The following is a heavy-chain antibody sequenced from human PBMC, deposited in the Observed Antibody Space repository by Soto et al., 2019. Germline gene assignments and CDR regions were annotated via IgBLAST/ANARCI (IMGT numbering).Heavy chain of an antibody. CDR1: GYTFSRHW. CDR3: ARPRSMSSSGFDI. CDR2: ISPDGSVT. Sequence: EVQLVESGGGLVQPGGSLRLSCAASGYTFSRHWIHWVRQAPGQGPVGVSRISPDGSVTDYADFVEGRFTISRDNAKNTLYLQMSSLRAEDTAVYYCARPRSMSSSGFDIWGQGTKVIVSS. V-gene: IGHV3-74*01. D-gene: IGHD1-26*01. J-gene: IGHJ3*02.